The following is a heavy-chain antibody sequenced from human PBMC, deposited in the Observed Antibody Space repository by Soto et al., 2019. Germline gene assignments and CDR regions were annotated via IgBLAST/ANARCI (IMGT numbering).Heavy chain of an antibody. J-gene: IGHJ5*01. V-gene: IGHV4-30-2*01. Sequence: PSETLSLTCAVSGGSISSGGYSWSWIRQPPGKGLEWIGEINHGGSTNYNPSLKSRVTIAVDTSKNQFSLKLSSVTAADTAVYYCAREGRYCISTGCYGWWFYPRAQRTAVPVS. CDR2: INHGGST. CDR3: AREGRYCISTGCYGWWFYP. CDR1: GGSISSGGYS. D-gene: IGHD2-2*01.